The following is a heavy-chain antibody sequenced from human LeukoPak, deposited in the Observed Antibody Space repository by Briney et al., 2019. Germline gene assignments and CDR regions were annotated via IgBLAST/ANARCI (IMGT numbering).Heavy chain of an antibody. CDR1: GMPFSDHW. J-gene: IGHJ1*01. V-gene: IGHV3-74*01. Sequence: GGSLRLSCAASGMPFSDHWMHWVRQVPGKGLVWVSLIKTDGRTTIYADSVKGRFTISRDNGKSTLYLQMNSLRAEDTAIYYCTTGPSYGYEWWGQGTVVTVSS. CDR2: IKTDGRTT. D-gene: IGHD3-16*01. CDR3: TTGPSYGYEW.